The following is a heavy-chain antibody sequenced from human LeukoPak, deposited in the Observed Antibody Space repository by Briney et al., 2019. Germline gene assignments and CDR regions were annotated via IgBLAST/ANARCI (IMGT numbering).Heavy chain of an antibody. CDR2: ISAYNGNT. Sequence: ASVNVSSKASGYTFTSYGISWVRQAPGQGLEWMGWISAYNGNTNYAQKLQGRVTMTTDTSTSTAYMELRSLRSDDTAVYYCARGSGYDSPCWYYDLGGRGTLVTVSS. CDR1: GYTFTSYG. CDR3: ARGSGYDSPCWYYDL. J-gene: IGHJ2*01. D-gene: IGHD5-12*01. V-gene: IGHV1-18*01.